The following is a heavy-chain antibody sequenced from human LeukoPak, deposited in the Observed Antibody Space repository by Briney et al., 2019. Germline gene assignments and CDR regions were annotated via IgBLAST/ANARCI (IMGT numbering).Heavy chain of an antibody. J-gene: IGHJ4*02. Sequence: PGGSLRLSCAASGFIFSNYMMTWVRQAPGKGPEWVSTISSNGASTYYADSVKGRFTISRDNSKNTLYLQMSSLRAEDTAVYYCARYCSGSICYSGVDYWGQGTLVPVSS. V-gene: IGHV3-23*01. CDR1: GFIFSNYM. CDR2: ISSNGAST. CDR3: ARYCSGSICYSGVDY. D-gene: IGHD2-15*01.